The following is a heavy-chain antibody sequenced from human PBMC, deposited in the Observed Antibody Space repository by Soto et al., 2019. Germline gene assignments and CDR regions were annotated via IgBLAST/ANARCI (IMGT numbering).Heavy chain of an antibody. D-gene: IGHD5-12*01. CDR1: GFTFSSYG. J-gene: IGHJ4*02. Sequence: GGSLRLCCASSGFTFSSYGMHLVRQAPGKGLEWVAVIYDGSNKYYADSVKGRFTISRDNSGNTLYLQMNSLRVEDTAVYYCAKDARPDGYWDFDYWGQGTLVTVSS. V-gene: IGHV3-30*18. CDR2: IYDGSNK. CDR3: AKDARPDGYWDFDY.